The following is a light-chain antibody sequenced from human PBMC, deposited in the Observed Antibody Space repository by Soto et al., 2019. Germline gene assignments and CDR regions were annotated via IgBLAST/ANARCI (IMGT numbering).Light chain of an antibody. Sequence: QSVLTQPRSVSGSPGQSVTISCTGTNSDVGGYDRVSWYQQLPGKAPKVIIFAVSRRPSGVPDRFSGSKAGNTASLTISGLQADDEADYYCYSYTASDTWVFGGGTKVTVL. CDR3: YSYTASDTWV. CDR1: NSDVGGYDR. V-gene: IGLV2-11*01. J-gene: IGLJ3*02. CDR2: AVS.